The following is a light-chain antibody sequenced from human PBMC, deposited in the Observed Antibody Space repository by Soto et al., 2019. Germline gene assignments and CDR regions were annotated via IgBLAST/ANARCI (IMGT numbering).Light chain of an antibody. Sequence: EIVLTQSPDTLSLSPGERATLSCRASQSVSSSYLAWYQQKPGQAPRLLIYGASSRATGVPDRFSGSGSGTEFTLTISRLEPEDFAVYYCQQYGSSPWTFGQGTKGDIK. CDR1: QSVSSSY. J-gene: IGKJ1*01. V-gene: IGKV3-20*01. CDR2: GAS. CDR3: QQYGSSPWT.